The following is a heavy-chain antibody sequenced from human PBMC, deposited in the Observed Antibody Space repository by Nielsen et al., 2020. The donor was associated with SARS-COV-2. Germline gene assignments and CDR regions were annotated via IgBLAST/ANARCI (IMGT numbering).Heavy chain of an antibody. CDR2: LRPDGDAISI. D-gene: IGHD3-10*01. CDR3: ARGRRKSYGSGSYYNVGYFDY. V-gene: IGHV3-74*01. J-gene: IGHJ4*02. Sequence: WIRQPPGKGLVWVSRLRPDGDAISINYPDSVKGRFTISRDNAKNSLYLQMNSLRAEDTAVYYCARGRRKSYGSGSYYNVGYFDYWGQGTLVTVSS.